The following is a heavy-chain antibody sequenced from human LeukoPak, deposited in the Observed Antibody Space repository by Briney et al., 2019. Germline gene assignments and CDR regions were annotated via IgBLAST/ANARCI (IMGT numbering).Heavy chain of an antibody. V-gene: IGHV2-5*02. CDR1: GFSLTTGVA. D-gene: IGHD2-15*01. Sequence: SGPALVKPTQALTLTCTFSGFSLTTGVAVAWIRQPPGKALEWIELTFWDDEKRYSSSLESRLTITKYTSRNQVVLTMTNVDPADTATYFCAQRRRYCIGGTCAYNFDQWGQGVLVTVSS. J-gene: IGHJ4*02. CDR3: AQRRRYCIGGTCAYNFDQ. CDR2: TFWDDEK.